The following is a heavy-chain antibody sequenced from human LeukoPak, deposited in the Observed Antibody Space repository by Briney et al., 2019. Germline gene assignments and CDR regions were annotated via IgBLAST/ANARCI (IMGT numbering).Heavy chain of an antibody. CDR3: ASAPSSSGWSKLDY. Sequence: GESLKISCKGSGYIFTSYWIGWVRQMPGKGLEWMGIIYPGDSDTRYSPSFQGQVTISADKSISTAYLQWSSLKSSDTAMYYCASAPSSSGWSKLDYWGQGTLVTVSS. J-gene: IGHJ4*02. CDR2: IYPGDSDT. CDR1: GYIFTSYW. D-gene: IGHD6-19*01. V-gene: IGHV5-51*01.